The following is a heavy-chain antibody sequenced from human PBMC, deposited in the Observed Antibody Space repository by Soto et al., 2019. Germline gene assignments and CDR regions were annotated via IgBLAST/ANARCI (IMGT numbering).Heavy chain of an antibody. D-gene: IGHD2-2*02. V-gene: IGHV4-61*01. Sequence: QVHLQESGPGLVKPSETLSLTCTVSGGSVSTGSYYWTWIRQPPGQGREWIGHIYYSGSTNYNPSRTHRVNISLHASRNPFSLKLSCVPAADTAVYYCAREYPRWGQGTLVTVSP. CDR1: GGSVSTGSYY. J-gene: IGHJ4*02. CDR2: IYYSGST. CDR3: AREYPR.